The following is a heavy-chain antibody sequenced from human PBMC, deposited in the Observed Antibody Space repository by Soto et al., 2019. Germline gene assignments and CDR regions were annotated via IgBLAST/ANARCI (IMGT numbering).Heavy chain of an antibody. Sequence: SETLSLTCTISGGSISGFYWGWIRQPPGKGLEWIGNIYYSGSANYDPSLKSRVTISVDTSKNQFSLKLNSVTAADTAVYYCAREVYYDSSSYHRVVWFDPWGQGTLVTVSS. CDR2: IYYSGSA. V-gene: IGHV4-59*12. J-gene: IGHJ5*02. CDR1: GGSISGFY. CDR3: AREVYYDSSSYHRVVWFDP. D-gene: IGHD3-22*01.